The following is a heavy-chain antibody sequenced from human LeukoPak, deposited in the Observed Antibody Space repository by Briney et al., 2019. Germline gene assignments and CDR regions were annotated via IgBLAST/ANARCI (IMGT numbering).Heavy chain of an antibody. Sequence: SGGSLRLSCAASGFTFSSYAMSWVRQAPGKGLEWVSAISGSGGSTYYADSVKGRFTISRDNSKNTLYLQMNSLRAEDTAVYYCAKHIAVAGKGSDYWGQGTLVTVSS. V-gene: IGHV3-23*01. J-gene: IGHJ4*02. D-gene: IGHD6-19*01. CDR3: AKHIAVAGKGSDY. CDR1: GFTFSSYA. CDR2: ISGSGGST.